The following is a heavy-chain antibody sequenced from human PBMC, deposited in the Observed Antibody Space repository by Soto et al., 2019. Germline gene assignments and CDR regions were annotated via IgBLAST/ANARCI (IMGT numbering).Heavy chain of an antibody. Sequence: SETLSLTCTVSGASISGYYWSWIRKSAGKGLEWIRRIYATGTTDYNPSLKSRVMMSVDTSKKQFSLRLRSVTAADTAVYYCVRDGTKTLRDWFDPWGQGISVTVSS. J-gene: IGHJ5*02. CDR2: IYATGTT. CDR3: VRDGTKTLRDWFDP. V-gene: IGHV4-4*07. CDR1: GASISGYY. D-gene: IGHD1-1*01.